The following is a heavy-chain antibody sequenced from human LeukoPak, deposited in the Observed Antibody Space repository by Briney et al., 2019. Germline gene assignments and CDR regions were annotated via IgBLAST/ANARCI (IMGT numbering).Heavy chain of an antibody. CDR2: MYTSGST. V-gene: IGHV4-4*07. CDR1: GGSISSYY. Sequence: SETLSLTCAVSGGSISSYYWSWIRQPAGKGLEWIGRMYTSGSTNYNPSLKGRVTMSVDTSKNQFSLKLRSVAAADTAVYYCARTPEYYYDSRGYYRNDAFDIWGQGTMVIVSS. J-gene: IGHJ3*02. CDR3: ARTPEYYYDSRGYYRNDAFDI. D-gene: IGHD3-22*01.